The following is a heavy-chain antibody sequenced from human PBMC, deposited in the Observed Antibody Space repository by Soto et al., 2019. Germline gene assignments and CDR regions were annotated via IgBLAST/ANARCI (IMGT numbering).Heavy chain of an antibody. J-gene: IGHJ4*02. CDR2: INHSGST. V-gene: IGHV4-34*01. CDR1: GGSFSGYY. D-gene: IGHD5-18*01. CDR3: ARVKDTAMAGFDY. Sequence: SETLSLTCAVYGGSFSGYYWSWILHPPGKGLEWIGEINHSGSTNYNPSLKSRVTISVDTSKNQFSLKLSSVTAADTAVYYCARVKDTAMAGFDYWGQGTLVTVSS.